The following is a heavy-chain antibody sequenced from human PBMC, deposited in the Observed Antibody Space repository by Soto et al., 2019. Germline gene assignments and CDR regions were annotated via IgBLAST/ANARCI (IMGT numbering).Heavy chain of an antibody. J-gene: IGHJ4*02. CDR2: IIPIFGTA. CDR1: GGTFSSYA. Sequence: GASVKVSCKASGGTFSSYAISWVRQAPGQGLEWMGGIIPIFGTANYAQKFQGRVTMTTDTSTSTAYMELRSLGSDDTAVYYCARDLDSYGTFDYWGQGTLVTVSS. CDR3: ARDLDSYGTFDY. V-gene: IGHV1-69*05. D-gene: IGHD5-18*01.